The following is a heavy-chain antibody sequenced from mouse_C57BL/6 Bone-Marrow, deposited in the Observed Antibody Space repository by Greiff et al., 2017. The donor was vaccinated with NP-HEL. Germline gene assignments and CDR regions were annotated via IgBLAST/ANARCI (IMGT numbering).Heavy chain of an antibody. J-gene: IGHJ3*01. V-gene: IGHV14-4*01. CDR2: IDPENGDT. Sequence: EVKVVESGAELVRPGASVKLSCTASGFNIKDDYMHWVKQRPEQGLEWIGWIDPENGDTEYASKFQGKTTITADTSSNTAYLQLSSLTSEDTAVYYCTTGGSGYFWFAYWGQGTLVTVSA. CDR1: GFNIKDDY. D-gene: IGHD3-2*02. CDR3: TTGGSGYFWFAY.